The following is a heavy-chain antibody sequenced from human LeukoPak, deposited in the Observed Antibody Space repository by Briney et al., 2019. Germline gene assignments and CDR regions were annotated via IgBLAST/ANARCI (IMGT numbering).Heavy chain of an antibody. V-gene: IGHV3-48*02. J-gene: IGHJ6*02. Sequence: PGGFLRLSCAASGFTFSSYNMNWVRQAPGKGLEWVSYISSSSITIHYADSVKGRFTISRDNAKNSLYLQMNSLRDEDTAVYYCARRLLGPMDVWGQGTTVTVSS. CDR3: ARRLLGPMDV. CDR2: ISSSSITI. D-gene: IGHD2/OR15-2a*01. CDR1: GFTFSSYN.